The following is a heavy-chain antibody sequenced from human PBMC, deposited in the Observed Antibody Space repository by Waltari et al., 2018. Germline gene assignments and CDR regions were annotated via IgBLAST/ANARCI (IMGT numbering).Heavy chain of an antibody. Sequence: EVQLVESGGGLVQPGGSLRLSCAASGFTFSSYWMRWVRQAPGRGLESVANIDLDGSDKYYLGSVKGRFTISRDNAKNSLYLQMDSLRADDTAVYYCAIEFWQVTPGWGQGTQVTVSS. CDR2: IDLDGSDK. D-gene: IGHD2-21*02. CDR1: GFTFSSYW. CDR3: AIEFWQVTPG. V-gene: IGHV3-7*01. J-gene: IGHJ4*02.